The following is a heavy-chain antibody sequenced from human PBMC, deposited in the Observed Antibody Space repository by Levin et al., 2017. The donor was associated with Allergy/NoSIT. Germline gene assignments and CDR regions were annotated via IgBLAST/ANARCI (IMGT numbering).Heavy chain of an antibody. Sequence: GGSLRLSCAASGFTFSIYGMHWVRQAPGKGLEWVAVISYDGGNKYYADSVKGRFTISRDNSKNTLYLQMNSLRAEDTAVYYCARGWWNSDYDWFDPWGQGTLVTVSS. V-gene: IGHV3-30*03. J-gene: IGHJ5*02. CDR3: ARGWWNSDYDWFDP. D-gene: IGHD4-11*01. CDR1: GFTFSIYG. CDR2: ISYDGGNK.